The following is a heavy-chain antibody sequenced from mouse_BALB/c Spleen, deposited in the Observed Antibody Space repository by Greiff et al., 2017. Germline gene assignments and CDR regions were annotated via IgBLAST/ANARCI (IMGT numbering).Heavy chain of an antibody. CDR2: INPSTGYT. CDR3: ARRRDGSNGGFAY. CDR1: GYTFTSYW. V-gene: IGHV1-7*01. Sequence: QVQLQQSGAELAKPGASVKMSCKASGYTFTSYWMHWVKQRPGQGLEWIGYINPSTGYTEYNQKFKDKATLTADKSSSTAYMQLSSLTSEDSAVYYCARRRDGSNGGFAYWGQGTLVTVSA. J-gene: IGHJ3*01. D-gene: IGHD1-1*02.